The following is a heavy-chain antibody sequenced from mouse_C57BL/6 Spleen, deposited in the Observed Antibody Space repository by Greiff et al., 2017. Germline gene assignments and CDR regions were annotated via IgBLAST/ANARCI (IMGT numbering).Heavy chain of an antibody. CDR2: IHPNSGST. Sequence: QVQLQQPGAELVKPGASVKLSCKASGYTFTSYWMHWVKQRPGQGLEWIGMIHPNSGSTNYNEKFKSKATLTVDKSSSTAYMQRSSLTSEDSAVYYCARSGSTWFAYWGQGTLVTVSA. CDR1: GYTFTSYW. J-gene: IGHJ3*01. CDR3: ARSGSTWFAY. V-gene: IGHV1-64*01. D-gene: IGHD3-1*01.